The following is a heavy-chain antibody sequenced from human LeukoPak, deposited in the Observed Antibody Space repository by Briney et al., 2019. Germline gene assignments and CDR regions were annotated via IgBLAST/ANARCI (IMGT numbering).Heavy chain of an antibody. Sequence: GGSLRLSCAASGFTFSSYAMRWVRQAPRKGLAWVSAISGSGGSTLYAPSVKGRFNISRDNSKNTLYLQMNSLRAEDTAVYYCAKPQWPNSSHYFDYWGQGTMVTVRS. CDR2: ISGSGGST. J-gene: IGHJ4*02. V-gene: IGHV3-23*01. CDR1: GFTFSSYA. D-gene: IGHD6-19*01. CDR3: AKPQWPNSSHYFDY.